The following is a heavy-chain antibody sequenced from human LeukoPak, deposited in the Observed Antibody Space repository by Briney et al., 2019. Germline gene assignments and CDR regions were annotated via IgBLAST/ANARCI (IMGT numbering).Heavy chain of an antibody. J-gene: IGHJ4*02. CDR2: IRYDGSNE. V-gene: IGHV3-33*08. CDR3: ARDNWRD. CDR1: GFTFSSYA. Sequence: GRSLRLSCAASGFTFSSYAMHWVRRAPGKGLEWVAFIRYDGSNEYYADSVKGRFTISRDNSKNTLYLQMNSLRVEDTAVYYCARDNWRDWGQGTLVTVSS.